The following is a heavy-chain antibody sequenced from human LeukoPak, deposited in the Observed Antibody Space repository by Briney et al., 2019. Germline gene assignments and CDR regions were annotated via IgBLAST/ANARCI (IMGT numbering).Heavy chain of an antibody. J-gene: IGHJ3*02. CDR1: GASVSSYY. Sequence: SETLSLTCTVSGASVSSYYWIWIRQPAGRGLEWIGRIDASGSTNYNPSLKSRVTMSVDSSKNQFSLKVSSVTAADTAVYYCARKDGGIWGQGTMVTVSS. CDR2: IDASGST. D-gene: IGHD5-24*01. CDR3: ARKDGGI. V-gene: IGHV4-4*07.